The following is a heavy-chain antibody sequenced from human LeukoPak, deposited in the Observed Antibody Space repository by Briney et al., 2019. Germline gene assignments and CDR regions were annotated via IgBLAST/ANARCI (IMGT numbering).Heavy chain of an antibody. CDR3: ARIQFYSSVYYYEELNS. CDR2: IYYSGST. J-gene: IGHJ5*01. V-gene: IGHV4-39*01. CDR1: GGSISSSSYY. Sequence: SETLSLTCTVSGGSISSSSYYWGWIRQPPGKGLEWIGSIYYSGSTYYNPSLKSRVTISVDTSKNQFSMKLSSVTAADTAVYYCARIQFYSSVYYYEELNSGGRETLVTVPS. D-gene: IGHD3-22*01.